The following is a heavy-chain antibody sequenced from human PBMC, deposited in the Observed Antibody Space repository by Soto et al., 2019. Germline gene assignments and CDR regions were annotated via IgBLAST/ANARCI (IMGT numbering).Heavy chain of an antibody. J-gene: IGHJ3*02. D-gene: IGHD4-17*01. Sequence: PSETLSLTCTVSGGSISSYYWSWIRQPPGKGLEWIGYIYYSGSTNYNPSLKSRVTISVDTSKNQFSLKLSSVTAADTAVYYCARSRCPSTVVTGCGALDIWGQGTMVTVSS. V-gene: IGHV4-59*01. CDR2: IYYSGST. CDR1: GGSISSYY. CDR3: ARSRCPSTVVTGCGALDI.